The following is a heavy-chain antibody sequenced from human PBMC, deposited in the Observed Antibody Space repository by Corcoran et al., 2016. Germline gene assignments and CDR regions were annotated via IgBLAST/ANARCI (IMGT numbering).Heavy chain of an antibody. CDR2: IYYSGST. J-gene: IGHJ5*02. CDR1: GGSISSYY. D-gene: IGHD3-3*01. Sequence: QVQLQESGPGLVKPSETLSLTCTVSGGSISSYYWSWIRQPPGKGLEWIGYIYYSGSTNYNPSLKSRVTISVYTSKNQFSLKLSSVTAADTAVYYCARFGDFWSGDYSFDPWGQGTLVTVSS. V-gene: IGHV4-59*01. CDR3: ARFGDFWSGDYSFDP.